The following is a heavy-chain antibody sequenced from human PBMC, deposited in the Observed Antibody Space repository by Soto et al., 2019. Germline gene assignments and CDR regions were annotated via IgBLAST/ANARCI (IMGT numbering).Heavy chain of an antibody. Sequence: ASVKVSCKASGYTFSGYSITWVRQAPGQGLEWMGRISGYNGNTNYARTLRGRLTLTTDTSTSTAYMELRSLASDDTAVYYCARDVFCGGAPACPDMDVRGQGTTVTVYS. J-gene: IGHJ6*02. D-gene: IGHD2-21*01. V-gene: IGHV1-18*04. CDR1: GYTFSGYS. CDR3: ARDVFCGGAPACPDMDV. CDR2: ISGYNGNT.